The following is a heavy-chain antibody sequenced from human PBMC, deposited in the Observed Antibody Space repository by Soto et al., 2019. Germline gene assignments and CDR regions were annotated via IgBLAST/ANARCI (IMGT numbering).Heavy chain of an antibody. CDR1: GYNFMTYT. CDR2: INAGSGDT. CDR3: ARSSVVRGVISALDY. Sequence: GASVKVSCKASGYNFMTYTMHWVRQAPGQRLEWMGWINAGSGDTKYSQKFQGRVTITRDTSASTAYMELSSLRSEDTAVYYCARSSVVRGVISALDYWGQGTLVTVSS. D-gene: IGHD3-10*01. V-gene: IGHV1-3*01. J-gene: IGHJ4*02.